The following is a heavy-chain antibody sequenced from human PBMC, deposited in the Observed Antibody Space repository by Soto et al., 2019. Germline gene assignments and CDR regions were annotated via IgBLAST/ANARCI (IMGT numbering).Heavy chain of an antibody. Sequence: ASVKVSCKTSGYTFTSYGISWVRQAPGQGLEWMGWISAYNGNTNYAQKLQGRVTMTTDTSTSTAYMELRSLRSDDTAVYYCARSITMVRGTPRIMDVWGQGTTVTVSS. CDR3: ARSITMVRGTPRIMDV. V-gene: IGHV1-18*04. J-gene: IGHJ6*02. CDR1: GYTFTSYG. D-gene: IGHD3-10*01. CDR2: ISAYNGNT.